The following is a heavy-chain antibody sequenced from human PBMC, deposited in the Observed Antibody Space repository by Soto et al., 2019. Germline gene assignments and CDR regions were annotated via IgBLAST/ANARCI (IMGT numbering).Heavy chain of an antibody. V-gene: IGHV3-74*01. D-gene: IGHD2-15*01. CDR2: INIDGSST. CDR3: ARGRGYCSGSSCYVDF. Sequence: EVQLVESGGGLVQPGGSLRLSCAASGFTFSSYWMHWVRQAPGKGLVWVSRINIDGSSTSYADSVKGRFTISRDNAKNTLYLQMSSLRVEDTAVYYCARGRGYCSGSSCYVDFWGQGTLVTVSS. J-gene: IGHJ4*02. CDR1: GFTFSSYW.